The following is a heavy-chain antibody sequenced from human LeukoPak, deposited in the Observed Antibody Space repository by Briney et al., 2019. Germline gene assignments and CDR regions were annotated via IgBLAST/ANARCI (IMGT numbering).Heavy chain of an antibody. J-gene: IGHJ5*02. CDR1: GGSISSYY. Sequence: SETLSLTCTVSGGSISSYYWSWIRQPPGKGLEWIGYIYYSGSTNYNPSLKSRVTISVDTSKNQSSLKLSSVTAADTAVYYCARAIAVAGTGWFDPWGQGTLVTVSS. D-gene: IGHD6-19*01. CDR2: IYYSGST. CDR3: ARAIAVAGTGWFDP. V-gene: IGHV4-59*01.